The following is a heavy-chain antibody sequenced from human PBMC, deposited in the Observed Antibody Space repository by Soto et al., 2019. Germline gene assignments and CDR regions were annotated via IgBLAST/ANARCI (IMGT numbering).Heavy chain of an antibody. J-gene: IGHJ4*02. CDR3: ARSKGYCTNGVCSITSPSLDY. Sequence: SETLSLTCAVYGGSFSGYYWSWIRQPPGKGLEWIGEINHSGSTNYNPSLKSRVTISVDTSKNQFSLKLSSVTAADTAVYYCARSKGYCTNGVCSITSPSLDYWGQGTLVTVSS. CDR2: INHSGST. D-gene: IGHD2-8*01. CDR1: GGSFSGYY. V-gene: IGHV4-34*01.